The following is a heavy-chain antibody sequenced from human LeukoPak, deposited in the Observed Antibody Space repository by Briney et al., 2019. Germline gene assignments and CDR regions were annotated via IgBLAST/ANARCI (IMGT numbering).Heavy chain of an antibody. CDR3: ARDTDSSSWYGE. J-gene: IGHJ4*02. CDR2: IKQDGSEK. V-gene: IGHV3-7*01. CDR1: GFTFSSYW. D-gene: IGHD6-13*01. Sequence: GGSLRLSCVGSGFTFSSYWMSWVRQAPGKGLEWVANIKQDGSEKYYVDSVKGRFTISRDNAKNSLYLQMNSLRAEDTAVYYCARDTDSSSWYGEWGQGTLVTVSS.